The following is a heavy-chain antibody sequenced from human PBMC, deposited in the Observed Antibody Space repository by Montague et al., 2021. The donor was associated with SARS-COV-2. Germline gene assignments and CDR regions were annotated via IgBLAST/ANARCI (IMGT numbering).Heavy chain of an antibody. J-gene: IGHJ5*02. V-gene: IGHV3-9*01. CDR2: ISWNSGSI. CDR3: AKDSYYDFWSGYSPGENWFDH. D-gene: IGHD3-3*01. Sequence: SLRLSCEASGFTFGDYAMHWVRQAPGEGLEWVSGISWNSGSIGYADSXKGRFTISRDNAKNSLYLQMNSLRAEDTALYYCAKDSYYDFWSGYSPGENWFDHWGQGTLVTVSS. CDR1: GFTFGDYA.